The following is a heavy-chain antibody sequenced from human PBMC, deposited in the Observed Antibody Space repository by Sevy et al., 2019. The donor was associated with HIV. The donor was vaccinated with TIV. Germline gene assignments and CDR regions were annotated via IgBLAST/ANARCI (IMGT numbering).Heavy chain of an antibody. J-gene: IGHJ3*01. V-gene: IGHV3-30*02. CDR2: IRYDGSTK. D-gene: IGHD3-10*01. CDR3: AKGLGMVQGALLSDDV. CDR1: GFTFSRYG. Sequence: GGSLRLSCAASGFTFSRYGMHWVREAPGKGLEWVAFIRYDGSTKYYAESVKGRFIISRDNSKDTLYLQMNSLRGDDTSLYYCAKGLGMVQGALLSDDVWGQGTMVTVSS.